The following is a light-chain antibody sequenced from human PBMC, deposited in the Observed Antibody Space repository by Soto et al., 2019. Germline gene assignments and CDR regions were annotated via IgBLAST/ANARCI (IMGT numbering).Light chain of an antibody. Sequence: IQMTQSPSSLSASVGDRVTITCRASQRIGTYLNWYQQRPGKAPRLLISPISTLQRGVPSRFSGSGSGTDFTLTGLQPEDFATYYCQQSYSTPYTFGQGTKLEIK. CDR3: QQSYSTPYT. V-gene: IGKV1-39*01. CDR1: QRIGTY. J-gene: IGKJ2*01. CDR2: PIS.